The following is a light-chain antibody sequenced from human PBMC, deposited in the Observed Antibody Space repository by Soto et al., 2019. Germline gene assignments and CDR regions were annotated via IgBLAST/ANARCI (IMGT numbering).Light chain of an antibody. Sequence: EIVMTQSPATLSVSPGERATLSCRASQRVSSTYLAWYQQKPGQAPRLLIYGASTRATGIPARFSGSGSGTEFTLTISSLQSEDFAVYYCQQYNNWWTFGQGTKVDIK. CDR3: QQYNNWWT. CDR2: GAS. CDR1: QRVSSTY. V-gene: IGKV3-15*01. J-gene: IGKJ1*01.